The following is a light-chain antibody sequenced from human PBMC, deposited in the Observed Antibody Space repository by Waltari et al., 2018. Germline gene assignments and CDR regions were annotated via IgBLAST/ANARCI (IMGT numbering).Light chain of an antibody. CDR1: QSVGKY. CDR3: QKYESLPAT. CDR2: ETY. Sequence: EIVLTQSPGTLSLSPGERATLSCRAIQSVGKYLAWYQQRPGQAPRLLIYETYRRATGTPDRFTGSGSGTDFSLTISRLEPEDFAVYYCQKYESLPATFGQGTTVEIK. V-gene: IGKV3-20*01. J-gene: IGKJ1*01.